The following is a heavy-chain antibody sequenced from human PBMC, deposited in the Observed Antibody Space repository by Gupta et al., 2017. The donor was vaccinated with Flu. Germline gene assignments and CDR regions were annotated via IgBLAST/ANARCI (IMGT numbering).Heavy chain of an antibody. CDR3: AKDPVKLGDGGGAFDI. D-gene: IGHD3-16*01. V-gene: IGHV3-23*01. J-gene: IGHJ3*02. CDR1: GFTFSRYA. Sequence: EVQLLESGGGLVQPGGSLRLSCAASGFTFSRYAMSWVRQAPGKGLEWVSAISGSGGSTYYADSVKGRFTISRDNSKNTLYLQMNSLRAEDTAVYYCAKDPVKLGDGGGAFDIWGQGTMVTVSS. CDR2: ISGSGGST.